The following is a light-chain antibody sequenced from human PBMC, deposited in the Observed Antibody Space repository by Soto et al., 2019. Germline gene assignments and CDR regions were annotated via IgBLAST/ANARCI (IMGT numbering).Light chain of an antibody. CDR2: QDS. Sequence: SYELTQPPSVSESPGQTASITCSGDKLGDKYACWYQQKPGQSPVLVIYQDSKRPSGIPERFSGSNSGNTATLTISGTQAMDEADYYCQAWDSSTGVFGTGTKVNVL. CDR1: KLGDKY. J-gene: IGLJ1*01. V-gene: IGLV3-1*01. CDR3: QAWDSSTGV.